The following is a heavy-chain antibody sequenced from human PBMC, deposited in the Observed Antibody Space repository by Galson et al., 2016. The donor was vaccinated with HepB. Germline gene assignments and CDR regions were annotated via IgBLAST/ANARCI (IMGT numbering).Heavy chain of an antibody. V-gene: IGHV5-10-1*01. D-gene: IGHD3-10*01. J-gene: IGHJ4*02. CDR2: IDPSDSYT. CDR3: AVTSSGQYYFAF. Sequence: QSGAEVKKPGESLRISCKGSGYSFATYWISWVRQMPGKGLEWMGSIDPSDSYTNYSPSFQGHFTISADTSISTAYLHWASLKASDTAVYYGAVTSSGQYYFAFGGQGTLVTASS. CDR1: GYSFATYW.